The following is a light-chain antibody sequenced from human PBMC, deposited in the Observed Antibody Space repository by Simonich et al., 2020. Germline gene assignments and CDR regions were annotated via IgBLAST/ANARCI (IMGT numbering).Light chain of an antibody. CDR3: QQYYSTPWT. Sequence: DIVMTQSPDSLAVSLGERATINCKSSQSVLYSSNHKNHLAWYQQKPGPPPKLLIYWASTRESGVPDRFIGSGSGTDFTLTISSLQAEDVAVYYCQQYYSTPWTFGQGTKVEIK. CDR2: WAS. V-gene: IGKV4-1*01. J-gene: IGKJ1*01. CDR1: QSVLYSSNHKNH.